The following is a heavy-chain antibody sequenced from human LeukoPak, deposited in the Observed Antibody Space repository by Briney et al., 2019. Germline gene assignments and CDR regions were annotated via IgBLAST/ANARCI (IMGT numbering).Heavy chain of an antibody. CDR1: GSTFTSYG. CDR3: ARDTDTAMPHFDY. CDR2: ISAYNGNT. Sequence: ASVKLSCKAAGSTFTSYGISWIRQPPGQGLEWMGWISAYNGNTNYAQKLQGRVTMTTDTSTSKAYMELRSLRSDDTAVYYCARDTDTAMPHFDYWGQGTLVTVSS. D-gene: IGHD5-18*01. J-gene: IGHJ4*02. V-gene: IGHV1-18*01.